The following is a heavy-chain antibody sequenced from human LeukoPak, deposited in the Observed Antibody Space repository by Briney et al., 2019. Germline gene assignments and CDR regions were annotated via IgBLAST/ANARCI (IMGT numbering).Heavy chain of an antibody. CDR2: ISAYNGNT. D-gene: IGHD6-13*01. V-gene: IGHV1-18*01. Sequence: ASVKVSCKASGYTLTSYGISWVRQAPGQGLEWMGWISAYNGNTNYAQKLQGRVTMTTDTSTSTAYMELRSLRSDDTAVYYCAREGRYSSSWNYYYYYMDVWGKGTTVTISS. J-gene: IGHJ6*03. CDR3: AREGRYSSSWNYYYYYMDV. CDR1: GYTLTSYG.